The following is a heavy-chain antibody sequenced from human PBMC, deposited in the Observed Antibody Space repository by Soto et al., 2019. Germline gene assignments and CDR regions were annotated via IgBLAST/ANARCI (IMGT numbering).Heavy chain of an antibody. J-gene: IGHJ4*02. CDR1: GYTFTSYG. V-gene: IGHV1-18*04. Sequence: ASVKVSCKASGYTFTSYGISWVRQAPGQGLEWMGWSTARNTNTNYAQNLQGRVGMTTDTSTSTAYLELSSLRSDDTAVYYCARVYLGSGTYYGVSDYWGQGTLVTVSS. CDR2: STARNTNT. D-gene: IGHD3-10*01. CDR3: ARVYLGSGTYYGVSDY.